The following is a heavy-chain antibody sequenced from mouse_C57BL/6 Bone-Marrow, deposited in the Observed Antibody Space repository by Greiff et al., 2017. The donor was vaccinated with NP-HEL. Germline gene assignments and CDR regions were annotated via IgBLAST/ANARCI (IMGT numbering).Heavy chain of an antibody. CDR2: IDPENGDT. Sequence: EVQLQQSGAELVRPGASVKLSCTASGFNIKDDYMHWVKQRPEQGLEWIGWIDPENGDTEYASKFQGKATITADTSSNTAYLQLSILTSEDTAVYYCTTGLLLDWGQGPSVTVSS. D-gene: IGHD3-1*01. CDR3: TTGLLLD. CDR1: GFNIKDDY. J-gene: IGHJ4*01. V-gene: IGHV14-4*01.